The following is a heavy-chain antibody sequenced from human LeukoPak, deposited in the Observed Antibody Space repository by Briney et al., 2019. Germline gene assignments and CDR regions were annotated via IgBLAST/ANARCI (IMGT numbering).Heavy chain of an antibody. J-gene: IGHJ4*02. V-gene: IGHV3-74*01. Sequence: GGSLRLSCAASGFTFSDSWMHWVRQAPGKGPEWVSRTSKDGTDTVYADSAKGRLTASRDNAKNTVYLELTNLRPDDTALYYCARGGYSGSYYRFSWGRGTLVTVAS. CDR1: GFTFSDSW. CDR3: ARGGYSGSYYRFS. D-gene: IGHD6-25*01. CDR2: TSKDGTDT.